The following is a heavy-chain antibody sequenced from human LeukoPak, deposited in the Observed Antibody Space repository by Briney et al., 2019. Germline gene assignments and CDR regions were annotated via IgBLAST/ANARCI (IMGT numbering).Heavy chain of an antibody. CDR2: VSSSSDYI. CDR1: GFTFTTYS. J-gene: IGHJ3*02. D-gene: IGHD1-26*01. CDR3: ARDIVGATGDAFDI. V-gene: IGHV3-21*01. Sequence: GGSLRLSCAASGFTFTTYSMNWVRQAPGKEPEWVSAVSSSSDYIYYADSVRGQFTISRDNAKNSLYLQMNSLRAEDTALYYCARDIVGATGDAFDIWGQGTMVTVSS.